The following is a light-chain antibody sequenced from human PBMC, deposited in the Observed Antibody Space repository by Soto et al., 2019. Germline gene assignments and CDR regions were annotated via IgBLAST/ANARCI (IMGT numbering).Light chain of an antibody. CDR2: KAS. V-gene: IGKV1-5*03. Sequence: DIQMTQSPSTLSASVGDRVTITCRACQSIGRSLAWYQQKPGKAPKLLIFKASTLESGVPSRFSGSGSGTEFTLTINSLQPDDFATYYCQQCDSSSYTFGQGTKLDIK. CDR1: QSIGRS. CDR3: QQCDSSSYT. J-gene: IGKJ2*01.